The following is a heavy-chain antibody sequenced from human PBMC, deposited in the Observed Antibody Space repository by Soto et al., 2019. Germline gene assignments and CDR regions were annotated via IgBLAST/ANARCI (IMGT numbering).Heavy chain of an antibody. CDR1: GGSISSGDYY. J-gene: IGHJ5*02. Sequence: PSETLSLTCTVSGGSISSGDYYWSWIRQPPGKGLEWIGYIYYSGSTYYNPSLKSRVTISVDTSKNQFSLKLSSVTAADTAVYYCARAYCGGDCYFQTLNWFDPWGQGTLVTVSS. CDR2: IYYSGST. V-gene: IGHV4-30-4*01. D-gene: IGHD2-21*02. CDR3: ARAYCGGDCYFQTLNWFDP.